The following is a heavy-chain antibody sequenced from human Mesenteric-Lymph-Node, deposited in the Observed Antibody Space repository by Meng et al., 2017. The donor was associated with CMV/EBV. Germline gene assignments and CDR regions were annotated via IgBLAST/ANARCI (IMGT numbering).Heavy chain of an antibody. V-gene: IGHV4-39*01. CDR2: IYYSGST. Sequence: QLQLQASGSGLVKPSETLSLTCTVSGGSISSSSYYWGWIRQPPGKGLEWIGSIYYSGSTYYNPSLKSRVTISVDTSKNQFSLKLSSVTAADTAVYYCARPHYYGSGSSPWFDPWGQGTLVTVSS. CDR3: ARPHYYGSGSSPWFDP. D-gene: IGHD3-10*01. J-gene: IGHJ5*02. CDR1: GGSISSSSYY.